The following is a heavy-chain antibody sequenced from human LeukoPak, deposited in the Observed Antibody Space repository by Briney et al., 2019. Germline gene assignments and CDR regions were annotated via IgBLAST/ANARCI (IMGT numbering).Heavy chain of an antibody. CDR2: ISSSSRYI. J-gene: IGHJ3*02. Sequence: PGRSLRLSCAASGFTFSSFTMNWVRQAPGKGLEWVSSISSSSRYIYYGDSVMGRFTNPRDNAKNSLYLKMNSLRAEDTAVYYCARGGSDPVSGRYYGGGAFDIWGQGTMVTVSS. V-gene: IGHV3-21*01. CDR1: GFTFSSFT. D-gene: IGHD1-26*01. CDR3: ARGGSDPVSGRYYGGGAFDI.